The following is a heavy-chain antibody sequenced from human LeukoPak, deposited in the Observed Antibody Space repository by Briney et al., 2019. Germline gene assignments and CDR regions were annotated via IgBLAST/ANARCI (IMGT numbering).Heavy chain of an antibody. Sequence: SVKVSCKASGGTFSSYAISWVRQAPGQGLEWMGGIIPIFGTANYAQKFQGRVTITADKSTSTAYMDLRSLRSDDTAVYYCARDLRYSSGWSASGMDVWGKGTTVTISS. CDR3: ARDLRYSSGWSASGMDV. J-gene: IGHJ6*03. D-gene: IGHD6-19*01. V-gene: IGHV1-69*06. CDR2: IIPIFGTA. CDR1: GGTFSSYA.